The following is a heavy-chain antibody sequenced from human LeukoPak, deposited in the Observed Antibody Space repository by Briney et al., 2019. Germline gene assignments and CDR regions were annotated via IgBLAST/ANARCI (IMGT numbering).Heavy chain of an antibody. Sequence: SETLSLTCTVSGGSISSSSYYWGWIRQPPGKGLEWIGSIYYSGSTYYNPSLKSRVTISVDTSKNQFSLKLSSVTAADTAVYYCARGRYSSGWYGIGYYWGQGTLVTVSS. CDR3: ARGRYSSGWYGIGYY. J-gene: IGHJ4*02. D-gene: IGHD6-19*01. CDR1: GGSISSSSYY. CDR2: IYYSGST. V-gene: IGHV4-39*07.